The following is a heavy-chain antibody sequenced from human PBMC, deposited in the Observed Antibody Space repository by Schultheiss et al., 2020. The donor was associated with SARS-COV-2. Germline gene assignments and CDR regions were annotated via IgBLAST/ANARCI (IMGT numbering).Heavy chain of an antibody. V-gene: IGHV4-59*06. CDR2: IYYSGST. Sequence: SETLSLTCTVSGGSISSYYWSWIRQPPGKGLEWIGYIYYSGSTYYNPSLKSRVTISVDTSKNQFSLKLSSVTAADTAVYYCARGHGEDEHTGAEYFLHWGQGTLVTVSS. CDR1: GGSISSYY. J-gene: IGHJ1*01. CDR3: ARGHGEDEHTGAEYFLH. D-gene: IGHD6-6*01.